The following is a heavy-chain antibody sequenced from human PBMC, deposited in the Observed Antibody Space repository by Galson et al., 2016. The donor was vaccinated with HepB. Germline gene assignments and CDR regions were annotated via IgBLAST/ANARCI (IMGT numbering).Heavy chain of an antibody. CDR1: GFTFSTYS. Sequence: SLRLSCAASGFTFSTYSMNWVRQAPGKGLEWVSSLSGDSTYIYHADSVKGRFTISRDNAKKSLYLQMNRLRADDTAVYYCTGGGVFQKEDDYWGQGTLVTVSS. CDR3: TGGGVFQKEDDY. J-gene: IGHJ4*02. CDR2: LSGDSTYI. D-gene: IGHD3-16*01. V-gene: IGHV3-21*01.